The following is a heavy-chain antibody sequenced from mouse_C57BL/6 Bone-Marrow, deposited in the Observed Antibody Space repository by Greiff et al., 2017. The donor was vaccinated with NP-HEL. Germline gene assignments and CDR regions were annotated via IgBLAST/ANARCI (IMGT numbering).Heavy chain of an antibody. D-gene: IGHD2-5*01. CDR2: IRLKSDNYAT. V-gene: IGHV6-3*01. CDR1: GFTFSNYW. J-gene: IGHJ3*01. CDR3: TPYSNAFAY. Sequence: VMLVESGGGLVQPGGSMKLSCVASGFTFSNYWMNWVRQSPEKGLEWVAQIRLKSDNYATHYAESVKGRFTISRDDSKSSVYLQMNNLRAEDTGIYYCTPYSNAFAYWGQGTLVTVSA.